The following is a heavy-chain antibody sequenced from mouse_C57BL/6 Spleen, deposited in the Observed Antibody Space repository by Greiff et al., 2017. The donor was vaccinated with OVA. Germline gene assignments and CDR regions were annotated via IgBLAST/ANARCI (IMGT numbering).Heavy chain of an antibody. D-gene: IGHD1-1*01. CDR3: TRGGYYGSSPFAY. CDR1: GFTFSDAW. Sequence: EVKLMESGGGLVQPGGSMKLSCAASGFTFSDAWMDWVRQSPEKGLEWVAEIRNKANNHATYYAESVKGRFTISRDDSKSSVYLQMNSLRAEDTGIYYCTRGGYYGSSPFAYWGQGTLVTVSA. CDR2: IRNKANNHAT. V-gene: IGHV6-6*01. J-gene: IGHJ3*01.